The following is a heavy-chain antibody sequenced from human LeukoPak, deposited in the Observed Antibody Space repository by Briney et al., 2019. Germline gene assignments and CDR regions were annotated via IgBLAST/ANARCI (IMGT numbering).Heavy chain of an antibody. J-gene: IGHJ4*02. D-gene: IGHD5-18*01. CDR2: IKKDGSEK. Sequence: GGSLRLSCAASGFTFSSYWMGWVRQAPGKGLEWVANIKKDGSEKYYVDSVKGRFTISRDNAKTLLYLQMNSLRAEDTAIYYCARHLSGVTGYTYGRGIDYWGQGTLVTVSS. CDR1: GFTFSSYW. V-gene: IGHV3-7*01. CDR3: ARHLSGVTGYTYGRGIDY.